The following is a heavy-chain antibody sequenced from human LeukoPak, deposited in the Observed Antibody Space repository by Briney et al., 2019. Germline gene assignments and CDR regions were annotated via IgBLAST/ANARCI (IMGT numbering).Heavy chain of an antibody. V-gene: IGHV3-7*01. Sequence: GGSLRLSCAASGFTFSNYWMSWVRQTPGKRLEWVANIKQDGSEQYYVDSVKGRFTISRDNAKNSVFLQMNSLRAEDTAVYFCARQDVSGSMWFGESRWGQGTLVTVSS. D-gene: IGHD3-10*01. CDR2: IKQDGSEQ. J-gene: IGHJ4*02. CDR1: GFTFSNYW. CDR3: ARQDVSGSMWFGESR.